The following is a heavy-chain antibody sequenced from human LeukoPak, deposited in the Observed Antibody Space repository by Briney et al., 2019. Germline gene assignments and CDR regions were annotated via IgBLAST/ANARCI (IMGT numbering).Heavy chain of an antibody. CDR1: RFTFRSYG. CDR3: GSGPYPRRQNFMDV. J-gene: IGHJ6*03. V-gene: IGHV3-30*02. D-gene: IGHD6-19*01. Sequence: GGSPRLSCAASRFTFRSYGIHWVRQAPGKRLEWVAFIGYDGSNKYYVDSVKGRFTISRDRSKSTLYLQMNSLRAEDTAVYYCGSGPYPRRQNFMDVWGKGTTVTVSS. CDR2: IGYDGSNK.